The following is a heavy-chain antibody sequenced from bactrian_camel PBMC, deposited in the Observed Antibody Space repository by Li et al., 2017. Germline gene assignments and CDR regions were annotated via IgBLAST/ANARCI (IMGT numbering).Heavy chain of an antibody. D-gene: IGHD2*01. CDR2: IYSIDQGR. V-gene: IGHV3S1*01. CDR1: GYTYNRNC. CDR3: AARDSDVAVGHGKTVSSGRFKRRESRNDCTLKTDFNY. J-gene: IGHJ4*01. Sequence: HVQLVESGGGSVQAGGSLRLSCAASGYTYNRNCMAWFRQSPGKKREHVATIYSIDQGRQYAASVKGRFTISQDNVKNMVLLEMNDLLPDDTATYYCAARDSDVAVGHGKTVSSGRFKRRESRNDCTLKTDFNYWGQGTQVTVS.